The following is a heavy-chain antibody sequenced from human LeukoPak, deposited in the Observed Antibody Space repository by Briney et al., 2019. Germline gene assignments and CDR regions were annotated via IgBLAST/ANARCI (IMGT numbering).Heavy chain of an antibody. V-gene: IGHV3-23*01. J-gene: IGHJ6*02. CDR3: AKGDSGIYYYGMDV. Sequence: GGSLRLSCAASGFTFSSYAMSWVRQAPGKGLEWVSAISGSGGSTYYADSVKGRFTISRDNSKNTLYLQMNSLRAEDTAVYYCAKGDSGIYYYGMDVWGQGTAVTVSS. CDR2: ISGSGGST. CDR1: GFTFSSYA. D-gene: IGHD1-26*01.